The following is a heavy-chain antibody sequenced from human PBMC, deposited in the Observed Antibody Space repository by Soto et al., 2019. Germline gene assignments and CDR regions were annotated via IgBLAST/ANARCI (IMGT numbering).Heavy chain of an antibody. CDR1: GESINSGRYY. CDR3: ARAFDRGSNYECHKWFAP. J-gene: IGHJ5*02. D-gene: IGHD4-4*01. V-gene: IGHV4-30-4*01. Sequence: QVQLQESGPGLVKPSQTLSLTCTVSGESINSGRYYWSWIRLHPGKGLEWIGYIYSSGSTYYNPSLKSRLTISVDTFKNQFALTMRSVTAADTAVDYCARAFDRGSNYECHKWFAPWGQGTLVTVSS. CDR2: IYSSGST.